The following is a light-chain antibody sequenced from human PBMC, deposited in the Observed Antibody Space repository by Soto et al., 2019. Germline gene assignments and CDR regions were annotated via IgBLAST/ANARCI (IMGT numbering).Light chain of an antibody. CDR1: QTLILY. CDR3: QQSFPIPTLT. J-gene: IGKJ4*01. CDR2: AAS. Sequence: DIQMTQSPSSLSASVGDRVTITCRASQTLILYVNWYQQKPGKAPILLISAASHLQSGVPSRFSCVGSGTDFTLTIDSLQPEDLATYYCQQSFPIPTLTFGGGTKVEIK. V-gene: IGKV1-39*01.